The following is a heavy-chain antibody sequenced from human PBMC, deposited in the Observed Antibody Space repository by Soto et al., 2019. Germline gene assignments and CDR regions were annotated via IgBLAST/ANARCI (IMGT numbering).Heavy chain of an antibody. CDR1: GFTFSNYA. Sequence: EVQLVESGGGLVKPGGSLRLSCAASGFTFSNYAMNWVRQAPGKGLEWVSSISSSSSFIYYADSVKGRFTISRDNAKNALYRKMSGLRAEDTAVYYCAGDPLWFGEIGYFDYWGQGTLVTVSS. D-gene: IGHD3-10*01. CDR3: AGDPLWFGEIGYFDY. J-gene: IGHJ4*02. V-gene: IGHV3-21*06. CDR2: ISSSSSFI.